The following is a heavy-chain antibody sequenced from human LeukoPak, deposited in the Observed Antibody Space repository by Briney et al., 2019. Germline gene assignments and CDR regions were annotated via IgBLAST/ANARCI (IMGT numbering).Heavy chain of an antibody. CDR2: INPSGGST. CDR1: GYTFTSYY. D-gene: IGHD3-22*01. CDR3: ARDGGGKDSSGYYSAYYYYMDV. V-gene: IGHV1-46*01. J-gene: IGHJ6*03. Sequence: GASVKVSCKASGYTFTSYYMHWVRQAPGQGLEWMGIINPSGGSTSYAQKFQGRVTMTRDMSTSTVYMELSSLRSEDTAVYYCARDGGGKDSSGYYSAYYYYMDVWGKGTTVTVSS.